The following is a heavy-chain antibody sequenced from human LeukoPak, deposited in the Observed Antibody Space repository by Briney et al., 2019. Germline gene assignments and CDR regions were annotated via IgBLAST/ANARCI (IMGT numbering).Heavy chain of an antibody. CDR1: GFTVSNKY. J-gene: IGHJ4*02. V-gene: IGHV3-53*05. CDR2: IYTDGST. Sequence: PGGSLRLSRVASGFTVSNKYISWVRQAPGKGLEWVSVIYTDGSTNHADSVKGRFTISRDNSKNTLYLQMNSLRAEDTAVYYCADITDDYWGQGTLVTVSS. CDR3: ADITDDY. D-gene: IGHD1-20*01.